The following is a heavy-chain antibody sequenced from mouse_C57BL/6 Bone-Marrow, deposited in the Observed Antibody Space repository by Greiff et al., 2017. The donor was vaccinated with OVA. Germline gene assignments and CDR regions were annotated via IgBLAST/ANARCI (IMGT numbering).Heavy chain of an antibody. J-gene: IGHJ3*01. Sequence: VQLQQSGAELARPGASVKLSCKASGYTFTSYGISWVKQRTGQGLEWIGEIYPRSGNTCYNEKFKGKATLTADKSSSTAYMELRSLTSEDSAVYFCARYYYGSSFPWFAYWGQGTLVTVSA. V-gene: IGHV1-81*01. CDR1: GYTFTSYG. CDR2: IYPRSGNT. CDR3: ARYYYGSSFPWFAY. D-gene: IGHD1-1*01.